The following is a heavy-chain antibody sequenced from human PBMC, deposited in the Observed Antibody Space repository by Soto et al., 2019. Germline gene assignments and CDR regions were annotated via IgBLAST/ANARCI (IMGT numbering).Heavy chain of an antibody. CDR1: GFSLIVYGVG. J-gene: IGHJ5*02. CDR3: AHTNDSSGFLTS. D-gene: IGHD3-22*01. CDR2: IDWNDDR. Sequence: GCAPTLVNPPPTPPLTCSFAGFSLIVYGVGLTWSRQPPGETLEWLALIDWNDDRRYSPCLKSRLTITKETSKNQVVLTLTNVDPVDTGTHFCAHTNDSSGFLTSWGQGILVTVSS. V-gene: IGHV2-5*01.